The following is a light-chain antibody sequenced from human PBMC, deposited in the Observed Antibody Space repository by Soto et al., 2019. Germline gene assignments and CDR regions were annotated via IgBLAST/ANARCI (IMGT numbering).Light chain of an antibody. CDR2: DAS. CDR1: QSVSSY. Sequence: EIVLTQSPSTLSLSPGERATLSCRASQSVSSYLAWYKQTPGQAPRLLIYDASNRATGIPARFSGSGSGTEFTLTISSLEPEDFEVYYCQQRSSWPWTFGQGTKVDIK. J-gene: IGKJ1*01. V-gene: IGKV3-11*01. CDR3: QQRSSWPWT.